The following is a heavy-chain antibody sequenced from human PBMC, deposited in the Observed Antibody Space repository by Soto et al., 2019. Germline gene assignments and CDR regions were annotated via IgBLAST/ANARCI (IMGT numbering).Heavy chain of an antibody. CDR3: ARIRLLWFGEPAD. V-gene: IGHV1-3*01. D-gene: IGHD3-10*01. J-gene: IGHJ4*02. Sequence: ASVKVSCKASGYSFMTYGIQWVRQAPGQRLEWMGWINPGSGDTKYSEKFQGRAAISRDTSASTVYMELSSLRSEDTAVYYCARIRLLWFGEPADWAQGTRGTVSS. CDR2: INPGSGDT. CDR1: GYSFMTYG.